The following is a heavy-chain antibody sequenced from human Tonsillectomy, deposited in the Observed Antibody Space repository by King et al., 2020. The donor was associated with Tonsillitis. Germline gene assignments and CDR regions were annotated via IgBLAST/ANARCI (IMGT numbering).Heavy chain of an antibody. Sequence: MQLQESGPGLVKPSETLSLTCTVSGGSISSYYWSWIRQPPGKGLEWIGYIYYSGSTNYKPSLKSRVTISGDTSKNQFSLKLSSVTAADTAVYYCARAGDYYDSSGYYGSYYFDYWGQGTLVTVSS. V-gene: IGHV4-59*01. J-gene: IGHJ4*02. CDR1: GGSISSYY. D-gene: IGHD3-22*01. CDR3: ARAGDYYDSSGYYGSYYFDY. CDR2: IYYSGST.